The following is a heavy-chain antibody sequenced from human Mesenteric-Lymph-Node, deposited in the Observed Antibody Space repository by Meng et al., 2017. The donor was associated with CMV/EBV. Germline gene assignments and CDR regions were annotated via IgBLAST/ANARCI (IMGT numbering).Heavy chain of an antibody. V-gene: IGHV4-38-2*01. CDR2: VYHIGNP. J-gene: IGHJ4*02. CDR3: ARPTGSFGDYGY. CDR1: GFSFSDHY. D-gene: IGHD4-17*01. Sequence: GSLRLSCAASGFSFSDHYMDWVRQAPGKGLEWIGSVYHIGNPYYHPSFKSRVTISADTSKNQFFLKVSSVTAADTATYYCARPTGSFGDYGYWGQGILVTVSS.